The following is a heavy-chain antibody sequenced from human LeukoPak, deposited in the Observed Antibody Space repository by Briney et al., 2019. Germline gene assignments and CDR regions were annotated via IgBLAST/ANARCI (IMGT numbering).Heavy chain of an antibody. CDR2: IDNSGLT. Sequence: SETLSLTCTVSGGSMSTYYWSWIRQPAGKGLEWIGSIDNSGLTNYNPSLKSRVTMSVDTSKNHFSLKMSSVTAADTAVYYCAKGPYGAGSYGVDYWGQGTLVTVSS. CDR1: GGSMSTYY. D-gene: IGHD3-10*01. J-gene: IGHJ4*02. V-gene: IGHV4-4*07. CDR3: AKGPYGAGSYGVDY.